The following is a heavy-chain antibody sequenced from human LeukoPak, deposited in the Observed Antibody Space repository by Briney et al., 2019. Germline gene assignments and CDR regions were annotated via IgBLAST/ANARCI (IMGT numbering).Heavy chain of an antibody. D-gene: IGHD2-2*01. J-gene: IGHJ6*03. CDR1: GLTFSNYG. Sequence: EGSLRLSCAASGLTFSNYGMHWLRQAPGKGLEWVAFIRYDGSNKYHADSVKGRFTISRDNSKSTLYLQMNSLRAEDTAVYYCATDFPCSSTSCYAEGNYYYYMDVWGKGTTVTVSS. V-gene: IGHV3-30*02. CDR3: ATDFPCSSTSCYAEGNYYYYMDV. CDR2: IRYDGSNK.